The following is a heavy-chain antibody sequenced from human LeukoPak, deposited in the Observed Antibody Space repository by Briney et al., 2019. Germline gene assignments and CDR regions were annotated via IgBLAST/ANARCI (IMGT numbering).Heavy chain of an antibody. V-gene: IGHV4-34*01. Sequence: SSETLSLTCAVYGGSFSGYYWSWIRQPPGKGLEWIGEINHSGSTNYNPSLKSRVTISVDTSKNQFSLKLSSVTAADTAVYYCARDWEYYDYVWGSYRPQGAFDIWGQGTMVTVSS. CDR1: GGSFSGYY. D-gene: IGHD3-16*02. CDR2: INHSGST. CDR3: ARDWEYYDYVWGSYRPQGAFDI. J-gene: IGHJ3*02.